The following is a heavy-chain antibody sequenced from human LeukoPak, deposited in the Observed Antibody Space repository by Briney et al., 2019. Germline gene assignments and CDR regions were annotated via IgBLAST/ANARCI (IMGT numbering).Heavy chain of an antibody. J-gene: IGHJ4*02. CDR2: ISGSGGST. D-gene: IGHD2-15*01. V-gene: IGHV3-23*01. CDR1: GFTFSSYA. CDR3: AKNFGPPSGYYDY. Sequence: QAGGSLRLSWAAAGFTFSSYAMSWVRQAPGKGLEWVSAISGSGGSTYYADSVKGRFTISRDNSKNTLYLQMNSLRAEDTAVYYCAKNFGPPSGYYDYWGQGTLVTVSS.